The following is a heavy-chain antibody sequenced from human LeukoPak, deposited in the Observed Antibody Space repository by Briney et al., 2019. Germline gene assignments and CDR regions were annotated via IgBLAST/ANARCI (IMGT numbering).Heavy chain of an antibody. D-gene: IGHD6-13*01. CDR1: GFTFSDYY. CDR2: ISSSSSYT. J-gene: IGHJ4*02. Sequence: PGGSLRLSCAASGFTFSDYYMSWIRQAPGKGLEWVSYISSSSSYTDYADSAKGRFTISRDNAKNSLYLQMNSLRAEDTAVYYCARSPRIAAAGSYFDYWGQGTLVTVSS. CDR3: ARSPRIAAAGSYFDY. V-gene: IGHV3-11*06.